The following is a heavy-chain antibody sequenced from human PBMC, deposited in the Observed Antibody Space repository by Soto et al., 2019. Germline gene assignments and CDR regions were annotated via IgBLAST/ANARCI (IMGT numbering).Heavy chain of an antibody. J-gene: IGHJ6*02. Sequence: SVKVSCKASGYTFTSYYSITCVRQAPGHGLEWIGRIIPIFGIASYAQKFQGRVTITADESTSTAYMELSSLRSDDTAVYYCAREDRDRETGLVPAAIDGMDVWGQGTTVTVSS. CDR2: IIPIFGIA. D-gene: IGHD2-2*01. CDR1: GYTFTSYY. V-gene: IGHV1-69*13. CDR3: AREDRDRETGLVPAAIDGMDV.